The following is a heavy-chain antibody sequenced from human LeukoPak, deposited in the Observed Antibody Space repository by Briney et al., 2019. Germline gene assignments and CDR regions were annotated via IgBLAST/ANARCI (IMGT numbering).Heavy chain of an antibody. CDR2: ISSSVSTI. D-gene: IGHD1-26*01. CDR1: GFTFNNYS. Sequence: PGGSLRLSCAASGFTFNNYSMNWVRQAPGKGLEWVSYISSSVSTIYYADSVKGRFTIYRDNAKNSLYLQINSLRAEDTAVYYCARAGSGRSPDLFDPGGQGTLVTVSA. CDR3: ARAGSGRSPDLFDP. V-gene: IGHV3-48*04. J-gene: IGHJ5*02.